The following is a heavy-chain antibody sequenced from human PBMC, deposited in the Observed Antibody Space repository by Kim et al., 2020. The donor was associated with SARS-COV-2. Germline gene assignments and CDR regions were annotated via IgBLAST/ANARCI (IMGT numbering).Heavy chain of an antibody. Sequence: GRSLRLSCAASGFTFSSYGMHWVRQAPGKGLEWVAVIWYDGSNKYYADSVKGRFTISRDNSKNTLYLQMNSLRAEDTAVYYCARDGSSSWGYWYFDLWGRGTLVTVSS. CDR2: IWYDGSNK. J-gene: IGHJ2*01. D-gene: IGHD6-13*01. CDR3: ARDGSSSWGYWYFDL. V-gene: IGHV3-33*01. CDR1: GFTFSSYG.